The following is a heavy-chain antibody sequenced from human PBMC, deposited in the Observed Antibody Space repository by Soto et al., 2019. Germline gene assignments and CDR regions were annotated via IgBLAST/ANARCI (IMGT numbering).Heavy chain of an antibody. CDR1: GFTFSSYG. D-gene: IGHD6-6*01. Sequence: PGGSLRLSCAASGFTFSSYGMHWVRQAPGKGLEWVAVISYDGSNKYYADSVKGRFTISRDNSKNTLYLQMNSLRAEDTAVYYCAKDPYSSSSVLVDWGQGTLVSVAS. CDR2: ISYDGSNK. V-gene: IGHV3-30*18. CDR3: AKDPYSSSSVLVD. J-gene: IGHJ4*02.